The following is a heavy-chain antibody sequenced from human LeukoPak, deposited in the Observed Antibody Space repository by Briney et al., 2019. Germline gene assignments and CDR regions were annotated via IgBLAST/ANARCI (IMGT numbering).Heavy chain of an antibody. D-gene: IGHD3-22*01. V-gene: IGHV1-8*01. CDR3: ARGETDSYYFDY. CDR2: MSPNSGNT. Sequence: ASVKVSCKASGYTFTSYDINWVRQATGQGLEWMGWMSPNSGNTGYAQKFQGRVTMTRNTSISTAYMELSSLRSEDTAVYYCARGETDSYYFDYWGQGTLVTDSS. J-gene: IGHJ4*02. CDR1: GYTFTSYD.